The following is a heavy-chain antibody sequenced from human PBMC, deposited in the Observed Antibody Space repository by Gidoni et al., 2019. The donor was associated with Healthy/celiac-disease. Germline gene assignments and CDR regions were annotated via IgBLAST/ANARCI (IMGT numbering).Heavy chain of an antibody. D-gene: IGHD2-15*01. Sequence: VQPGGSRRRSCAAAGCTVSSYWMHWVRQAPGKGLVWVSRINSDGSSTSYADSVKGRFTISRDNAKNTLYLQMNSLRAEDTAVYYCARGRYCSGGSCYSGDAFDIWGQGTMVTVSS. V-gene: IGHV3-74*01. J-gene: IGHJ3*02. CDR1: GCTVSSYW. CDR3: ARGRYCSGGSCYSGDAFDI. CDR2: INSDGSST.